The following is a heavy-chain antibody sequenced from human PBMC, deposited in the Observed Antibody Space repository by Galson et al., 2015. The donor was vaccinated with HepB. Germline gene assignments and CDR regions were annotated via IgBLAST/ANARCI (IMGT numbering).Heavy chain of an antibody. D-gene: IGHD2-2*01. V-gene: IGHV1-24*01. CDR2: FDPEDGET. CDR3: ATLVVPAAGGWFDP. Sequence: SVKVSCKASGYTLTKLSMHWVRQAPGKGLEWMGGFDPEDGETIYAQKFQGRVTMTEDTSTDTAYMELSSLRSEDTAVYYCATLVVPAAGGWFDPWGQGTLVTVSS. CDR1: GYTLTKLS. J-gene: IGHJ5*02.